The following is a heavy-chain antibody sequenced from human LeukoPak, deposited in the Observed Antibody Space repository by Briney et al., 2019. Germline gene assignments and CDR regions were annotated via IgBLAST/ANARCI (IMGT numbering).Heavy chain of an antibody. V-gene: IGHV3-21*01. Sequence: GGSLRLSCAASGFTFSSYSMNWVRQAPGKGLEWVSSISSSSYIYYADSVKGRFTISRDNAKNSLYLQMNSLRAEDTAVYYCARDLGSAALLRYYGMDVWGQGTTVTVSS. CDR2: ISSSSYI. D-gene: IGHD6-6*01. CDR1: GFTFSSYS. J-gene: IGHJ6*02. CDR3: ARDLGSAALLRYYGMDV.